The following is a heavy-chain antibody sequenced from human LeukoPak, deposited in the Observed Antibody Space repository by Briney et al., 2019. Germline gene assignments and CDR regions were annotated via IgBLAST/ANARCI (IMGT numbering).Heavy chain of an antibody. J-gene: IGHJ3*02. Sequence: GGSLRLSCAASGFTFSSYAMSWVRQAPGKGLEWVLAISGSGGSTYYADSVKGRFTISRDNSKNTLYLQMNSLRAEDTAVYYCAKLPQMGDAFDIWGQGTMVTVSS. CDR2: ISGSGGST. D-gene: IGHD5-24*01. V-gene: IGHV3-23*01. CDR1: GFTFSSYA. CDR3: AKLPQMGDAFDI.